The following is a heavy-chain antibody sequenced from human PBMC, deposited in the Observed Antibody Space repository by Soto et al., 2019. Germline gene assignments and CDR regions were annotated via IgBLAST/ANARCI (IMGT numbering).Heavy chain of an antibody. V-gene: IGHV5-51*01. Sequence: GESLKISCSGSGYSFANYWIGWVRQMPGKGLEWMGIIYPSDSDTRYSPSFQGQVTISADKSISTAYLQWSSLKASDTAMYFCARGDSSHYSTATPADYWGQGTLVTVSS. CDR3: ARGDSSHYSTATPADY. CDR2: IYPSDSDT. D-gene: IGHD3-22*01. J-gene: IGHJ4*02. CDR1: GYSFANYW.